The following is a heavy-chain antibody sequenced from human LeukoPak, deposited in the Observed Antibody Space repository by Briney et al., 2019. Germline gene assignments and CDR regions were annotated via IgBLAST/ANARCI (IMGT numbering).Heavy chain of an antibody. J-gene: IGHJ4*02. V-gene: IGHV3-48*02. CDR2: ISPSSDTI. CDR1: GFTFSKYS. Sequence: GASLRLSCAASGFTFSKYSMIWVRQAPGKGLEWVSYISPSSDTIYYADSVKGRFTISRDNAKNSLYLQVNSLRDEDTAVYYCARDNWSDYWGQGALVTVSS. CDR3: ARDNWSDY.